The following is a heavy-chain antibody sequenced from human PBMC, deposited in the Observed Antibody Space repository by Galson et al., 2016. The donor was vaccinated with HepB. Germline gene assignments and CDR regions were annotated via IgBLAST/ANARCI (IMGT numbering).Heavy chain of an antibody. CDR3: ARGGYDSIPV. V-gene: IGHV6-1*01. D-gene: IGHD5-12*01. J-gene: IGHJ4*02. Sequence: CAISGDSVSSNSSTCYWIRQSPSTGLEGLGRTYYRSNWDYDYAVSVKGRITINPDTSKNQFSLQLNSVTPADTALYYCARGGYDSIPVWGLGTLVTVSS. CDR2: TYYRSNWDY. CDR1: GDSVSSNSST.